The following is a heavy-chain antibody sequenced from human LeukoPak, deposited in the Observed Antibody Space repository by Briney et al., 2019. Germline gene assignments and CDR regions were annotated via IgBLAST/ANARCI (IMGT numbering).Heavy chain of an antibody. J-gene: IGHJ4*02. CDR1: GFTFDDYG. D-gene: IGHD3-10*01. CDR3: ARKRYYGSGSQFDY. Sequence: RPGGSLRLSCAASGFTFDDYGMSWVRQAPGKGLEWVSGINWNGGSTGYADSVKGRFTISRDNAKNSLYLQMHSLRAEDTALYYCARKRYYGSGSQFDYWGQGTLVTVSS. CDR2: INWNGGST. V-gene: IGHV3-20*04.